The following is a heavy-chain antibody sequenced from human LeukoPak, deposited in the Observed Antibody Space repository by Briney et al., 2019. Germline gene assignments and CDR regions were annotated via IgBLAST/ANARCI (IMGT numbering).Heavy chain of an antibody. CDR3: ARSPEVVTATNWYFDL. CDR1: GFTFTNYG. D-gene: IGHD2-21*02. V-gene: IGHV4-38-2*01. CDR2: IYYSGST. J-gene: IGHJ2*01. Sequence: GSLRLSCAASGFTFTNYGMGWIRQPPGKGLEWIGSIYYSGSTYYNPSLKSRATISVDTSKNQFSLKLSSVTAADTAVYYCARSPEVVTATNWYFDLWGRGTLVTVSS.